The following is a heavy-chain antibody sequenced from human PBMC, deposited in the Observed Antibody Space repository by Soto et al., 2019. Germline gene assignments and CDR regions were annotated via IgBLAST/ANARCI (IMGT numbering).Heavy chain of an antibody. D-gene: IGHD6-19*01. V-gene: IGHV3-64D*08. J-gene: IGHJ4*02. CDR2: ISSNGGST. CDR1: GFTFSSYA. Sequence: PGGSLRLSCSSSGFTFSSYAMHWVRQAPGKGLEYVSAISSNGGSTYYADSVKGRFTISRDNSKNTLYLQMSSLRAEDTAVYYCAKEAGIAVAGTVDYWGQGTLVTVSS. CDR3: AKEAGIAVAGTVDY.